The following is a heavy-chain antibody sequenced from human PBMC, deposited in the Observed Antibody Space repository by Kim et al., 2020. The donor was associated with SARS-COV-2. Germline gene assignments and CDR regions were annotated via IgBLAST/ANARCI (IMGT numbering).Heavy chain of an antibody. V-gene: IGHV6-1*01. Sequence: SQTLSLTCAISGDSVSSNSAAWNWIRQSPSRGLEWLGRTYYRSKWYNDYAVSVKSRITINPDTSKNQFSLQLNSVTPEDTAVYYCARRASGWYEPIYYYGMDVWGQGTTVTVSS. CDR2: TYYRSKWYN. CDR3: ARRASGWYEPIYYYGMDV. J-gene: IGHJ6*02. D-gene: IGHD6-19*01. CDR1: GDSVSSNSAA.